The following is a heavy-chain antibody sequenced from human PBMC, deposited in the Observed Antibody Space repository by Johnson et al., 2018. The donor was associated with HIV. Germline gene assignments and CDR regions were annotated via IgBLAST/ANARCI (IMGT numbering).Heavy chain of an antibody. CDR2: INWNGGTP. V-gene: IGHV3-20*04. CDR1: GFTFSSYA. CDR3: ARATYYYDTSGYLTRPRAFDV. Sequence: VQLVESGGGVVQPGRSLRLSCAASGFTFSSYAMHWVRQAPGKGLEWVSSINWNGGTPGSADSVKGRFTISRDNANNSLYLQMNSLRADDTALYSCARATYYYDTSGYLTRPRAFDVWGQGTMVTVSS. D-gene: IGHD3-22*01. J-gene: IGHJ3*01.